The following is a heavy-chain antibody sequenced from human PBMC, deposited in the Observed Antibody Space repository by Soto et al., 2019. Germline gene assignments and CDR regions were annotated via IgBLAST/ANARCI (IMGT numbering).Heavy chain of an antibody. CDR3: AREPRSWELHREPDY. CDR1: GHTFTTYY. J-gene: IGHJ4*02. V-gene: IGHV1-46*01. CDR2: INPSGGDT. D-gene: IGHD1-26*01. Sequence: QVQLVQSGAEVKKPGASVKVSCKASGHTFTTYYMYWVRQAPGQGLEWMGIINPSGGDTTYAQKFQGRVTMTRDTFTSTVYMQLTSLRSEDTAMYYCAREPRSWELHREPDYWGQGTLVTVSS.